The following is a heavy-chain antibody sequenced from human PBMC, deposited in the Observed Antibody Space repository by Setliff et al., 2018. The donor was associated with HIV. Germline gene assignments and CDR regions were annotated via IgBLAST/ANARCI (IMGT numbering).Heavy chain of an antibody. J-gene: IGHJ6*03. CDR3: ARKATTYYYFYYLDV. Sequence: KTSETLSLTCAVYGGSFSGYYWSWIRQPPGKGLEWIGEINHGGITNYNPSLKSRVTISVDMSKNQYSLKLSSVTAADTAVYYCARKATTYYYFYYLDVWGKGTTVTVSS. CDR1: GGSFSGYY. D-gene: IGHD1-1*01. CDR2: INHGGIT. V-gene: IGHV4-34*01.